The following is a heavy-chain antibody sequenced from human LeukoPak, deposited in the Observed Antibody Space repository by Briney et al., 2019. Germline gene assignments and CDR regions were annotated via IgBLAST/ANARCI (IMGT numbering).Heavy chain of an antibody. V-gene: IGHV3-23*01. D-gene: IGHD2-2*01. CDR3: AKRYCSSTSCVYYYYYGMDV. J-gene: IGHJ6*02. Sequence: GGSLRLSCAASGFTFSFYAMSWVRQAPGKGLEWVSTISASGDSTYYADSVKGRFTISRDNSKNTLYLQMNSLRAEDTAVYYCAKRYCSSTSCVYYYYYGMDVWGQGTTVTVSS. CDR2: ISASGDST. CDR1: GFTFSFYA.